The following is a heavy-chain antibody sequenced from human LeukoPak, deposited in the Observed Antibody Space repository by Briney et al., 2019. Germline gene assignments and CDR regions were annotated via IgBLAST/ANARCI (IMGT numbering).Heavy chain of an antibody. CDR1: GFTFSSYW. CDR3: AKGVSYCSGGSCHSRGAFDI. Sequence: GGSLRLSCAASGFTFSSYWMSWVRQAPGKGLEWVANIKQDGSEKYYVDSVKGRFTISRDNAKNTLYLQMISLRAEDTAVYYCAKGVSYCSGGSCHSRGAFDIWGQGTMVTVSS. V-gene: IGHV3-7*01. J-gene: IGHJ3*02. D-gene: IGHD2-15*01. CDR2: IKQDGSEK.